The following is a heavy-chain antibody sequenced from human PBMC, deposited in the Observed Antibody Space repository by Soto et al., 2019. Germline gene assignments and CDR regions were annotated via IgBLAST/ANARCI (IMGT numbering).Heavy chain of an antibody. J-gene: IGHJ6*02. D-gene: IGHD3-9*01. V-gene: IGHV1-69*13. Sequence: GASVKVSCKASRGTFSSYAISWVRQAPGQGLEWMGGIIPIFGTANYAQKFQGRVTITADESTSTAYMELSSLRSEDTAVYYCARDILTGYYQPVTYYYYGMDVWGQGTTVTVSS. CDR1: RGTFSSYA. CDR3: ARDILTGYYQPVTYYYYGMDV. CDR2: IIPIFGTA.